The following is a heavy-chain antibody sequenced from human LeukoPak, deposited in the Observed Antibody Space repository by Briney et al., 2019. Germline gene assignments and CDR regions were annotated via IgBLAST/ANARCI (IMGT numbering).Heavy chain of an antibody. J-gene: IGHJ3*02. Sequence: GGSLRLSCAASGFTFSSYAMSWVRQAPGKGLEWVSVISGSGGNTYYADSVKGRFTISRDNAKNSLYLQMNSLRAEDTAVYYCARGNYYGDAFDIWGQGTMVTVSS. CDR2: ISGSGGNT. V-gene: IGHV3-23*01. D-gene: IGHD3-3*01. CDR3: ARGNYYGDAFDI. CDR1: GFTFSSYA.